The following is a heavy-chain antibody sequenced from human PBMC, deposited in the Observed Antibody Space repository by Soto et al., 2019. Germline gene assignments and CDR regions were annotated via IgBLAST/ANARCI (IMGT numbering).Heavy chain of an antibody. CDR2: INPSGGST. Sequence: ASVKVSCTASGYTFISYYMHWVRQAPGQGLEWMGIINPSGGSTSYAQKFQGRVTMTRDTSTSTVYMELSSLRSEDTAVYYCARESYDSSGYYYVGPDGAFDIWGQGTMVTVSS. V-gene: IGHV1-46*01. CDR3: ARESYDSSGYYYVGPDGAFDI. CDR1: GYTFISYY. D-gene: IGHD3-22*01. J-gene: IGHJ3*02.